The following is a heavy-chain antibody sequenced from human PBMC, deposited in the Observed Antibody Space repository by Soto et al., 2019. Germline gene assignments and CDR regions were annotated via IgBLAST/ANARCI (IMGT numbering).Heavy chain of an antibody. CDR3: VSPIHAPTSG. Sequence: QVQLVESGGGVVQPGTSLRLSCAASGFTFSSSFMHWVRQAPGQGLEWVAVMSPDGNTEYYADSVRGRFAISRDNSKNTLYLQMNNLRVEDTAVYYCVSPIHAPTSGWGQGTLVTVSS. CDR1: GFTFSSSF. V-gene: IGHV3-30*03. J-gene: IGHJ4*02. CDR2: MSPDGNTE.